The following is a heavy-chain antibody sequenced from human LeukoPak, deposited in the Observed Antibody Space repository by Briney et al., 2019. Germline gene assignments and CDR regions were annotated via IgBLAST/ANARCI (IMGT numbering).Heavy chain of an antibody. CDR3: ARAGDHDYGDYGVDY. J-gene: IGHJ4*02. D-gene: IGHD4-17*01. Sequence: SETLSLTCAVYGGSFSGYYWSWIRQPPGKGLEWNGEINHSGSTNYNPSLKSRVTISVDTSKNQFSLKLSSVTAADTAVYYCARAGDHDYGDYGVDYWGQGTLVTVSS. CDR1: GGSFSGYY. CDR2: INHSGST. V-gene: IGHV4-34*01.